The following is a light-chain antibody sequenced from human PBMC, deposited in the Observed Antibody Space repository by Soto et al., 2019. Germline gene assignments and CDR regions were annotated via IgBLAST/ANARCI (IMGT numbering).Light chain of an antibody. CDR3: QPANSFPIT. J-gene: IGKJ5*01. V-gene: IGKV1D-12*01. Sequence: IQMTQSPSSVCASLEGRRTITCRASQGISRWLAWYQQKQGKAPKLLIYAASSLPSGVPSRFSGSGSGTDFTLTISRLQPEEWATYDGQPANSFPITFGQGTRLEIK. CDR2: AAS. CDR1: QGISRW.